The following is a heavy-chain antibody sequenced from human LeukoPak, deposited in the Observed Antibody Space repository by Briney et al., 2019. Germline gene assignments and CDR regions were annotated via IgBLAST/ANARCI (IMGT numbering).Heavy chain of an antibody. V-gene: IGHV3-9*01. CDR2: ISWNSGSI. Sequence: GGSLRLSCAASGFTFDDYAMHWVRQAPGKGLEWVSGISWNSGSIGYADSVKGRFTISRDNSENTLYLQMNSLRAEDTAVYYCARDLRRGYSYGYGDYWGQGTLVTVSS. D-gene: IGHD5-18*01. CDR3: ARDLRRGYSYGYGDY. CDR1: GFTFDDYA. J-gene: IGHJ4*02.